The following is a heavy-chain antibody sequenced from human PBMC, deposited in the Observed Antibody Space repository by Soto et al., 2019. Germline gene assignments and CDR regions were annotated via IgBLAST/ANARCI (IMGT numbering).Heavy chain of an antibody. Sequence: GRLSIYAAAGGHTLSPSYMCWVHQAPGKGLEWVSYISSSGSTIYYADSVKGRFTISRDNAKNSLYLQMNSLRAEDTAVYYCARDWLRFSYYYCIDVCRQGTTVTVSS. D-gene: IGHD5-12*01. CDR3: ARDWLRFSYYYCIDV. CDR1: GHTLSPSY. CDR2: ISSSGSTI. V-gene: IGHV3-48*03. J-gene: IGHJ6*02.